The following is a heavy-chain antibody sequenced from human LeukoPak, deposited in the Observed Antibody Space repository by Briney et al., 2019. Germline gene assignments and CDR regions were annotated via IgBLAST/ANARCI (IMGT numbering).Heavy chain of an antibody. D-gene: IGHD2-15*01. CDR3: AKGDCSSGTCSPFDY. CDR1: GFTFSSYS. J-gene: IGHJ4*02. CDR2: ISSSSSYI. V-gene: IGHV3-21*01. Sequence: GGSLRLSCAASGFTFSSYSMNWVRQAPGKRLEWVSSISSSSSYIYYADSVKGRFTISRDNSKNTLYLQMNSLRPEDTAVYYCAKGDCSSGTCSPFDYWGQGTLVTVSS.